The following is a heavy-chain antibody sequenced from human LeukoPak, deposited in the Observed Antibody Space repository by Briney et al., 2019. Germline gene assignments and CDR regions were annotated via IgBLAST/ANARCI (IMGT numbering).Heavy chain of an antibody. V-gene: IGHV4-30-2*01. CDR1: GGSISSGGYS. J-gene: IGHJ4*02. CDR2: IYHSGST. Sequence: SQTLSLTCAVSGGSISSGGYSWSWIRQPPGKGLEWIGYIYHSGSTYYNPSLKSRVTISVDTSKNQFSLKLSSVTAADTAVYYCARGFQEASYYDSSGYSSTFDYWGQGTLVTVSS. D-gene: IGHD3-22*01. CDR3: ARGFQEASYYDSSGYSSTFDY.